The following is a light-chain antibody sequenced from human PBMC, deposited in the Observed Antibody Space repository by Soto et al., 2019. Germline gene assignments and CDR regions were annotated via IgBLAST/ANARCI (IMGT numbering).Light chain of an antibody. V-gene: IGKV1-12*01. CDR2: AAS. CDR3: QQANSFPVT. CDR1: QGISTW. Sequence: DIQMTQSPSSVSASVGDRVTITCRASQGISTWLAWYQQQPGKAPKILIYAASSLESEVPPRFSGSGSGTDFSLTISSLQAEDFAAYYYQQANSFPVTFGQGTKVEIK. J-gene: IGKJ1*01.